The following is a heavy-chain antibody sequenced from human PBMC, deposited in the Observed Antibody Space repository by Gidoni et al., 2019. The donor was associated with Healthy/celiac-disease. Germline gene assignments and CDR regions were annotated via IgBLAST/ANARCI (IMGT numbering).Heavy chain of an antibody. V-gene: IGHV4-39*01. Sequence: QLQLQESGPGLVKPSETLSLTCTVSGGSISSSSYYWGWIRQPPGKGLEWIGSIYYSGSTYYNPSLKSRVTISVDTSKNQFSLKLSSVTAADTAVYYCACGGYSYGPEAAFDIWGQGTMVTVSS. CDR3: ACGGYSYGPEAAFDI. CDR1: GGSISSSSYY. D-gene: IGHD5-18*01. J-gene: IGHJ3*02. CDR2: IYYSGST.